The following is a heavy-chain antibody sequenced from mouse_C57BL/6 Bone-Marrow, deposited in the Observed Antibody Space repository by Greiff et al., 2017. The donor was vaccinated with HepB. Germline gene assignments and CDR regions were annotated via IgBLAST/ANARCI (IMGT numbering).Heavy chain of an antibody. D-gene: IGHD2-5*01. J-gene: IGHJ3*01. CDR2: ILPGSGST. V-gene: IGHV1-9*01. Sequence: QVQLQQSGAELMKPGASVKLSCKATGYTFTGYWIEWVKQRPGHGLEWIGEILPGSGSTNYNEKFKGKATFTADTSSNTAYMPLSSLTTEDSAIYYCALYYSNYWFAYWGQGTLVTVSA. CDR1: GYTFTGYW. CDR3: ALYYSNYWFAY.